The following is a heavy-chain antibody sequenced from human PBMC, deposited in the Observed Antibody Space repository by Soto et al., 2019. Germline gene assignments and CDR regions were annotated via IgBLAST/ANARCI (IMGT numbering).Heavy chain of an antibody. J-gene: IGHJ4*02. CDR1: GFMFSSAW. Sequence: EVQVVESGGDLVEPGGSLRLSCVTSGFMFSSAWMSWVRQGPGKGLEWVARIKSKNDGGAADYAAPVNGRFSISRDDSKSTVYLQMNILRAEDTALYYCVEGWNDFWGQGTLVTVSS. V-gene: IGHV3-15*01. CDR3: VEGWNDF. CDR2: IKSKNDGGAA. D-gene: IGHD1-1*01.